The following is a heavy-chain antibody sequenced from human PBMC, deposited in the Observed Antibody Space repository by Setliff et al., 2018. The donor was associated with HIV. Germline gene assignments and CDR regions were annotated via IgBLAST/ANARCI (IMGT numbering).Heavy chain of an antibody. Sequence: GESLKISCKALDYTFTTYWIGWVRQMPGEGLEWMGIIYPDDSNIKYNPSLQNQVTISADKSISTAYLQVNNLKASDTATYYCARRDGRSMNAFEIWGPGTMVT. CDR3: ARRDGRSMNAFEI. CDR2: IYPDDSNI. D-gene: IGHD6-13*01. V-gene: IGHV5-51*01. J-gene: IGHJ3*02. CDR1: DYTFTTYW.